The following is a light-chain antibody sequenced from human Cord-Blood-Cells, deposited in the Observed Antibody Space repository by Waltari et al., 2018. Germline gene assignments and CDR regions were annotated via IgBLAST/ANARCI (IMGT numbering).Light chain of an antibody. CDR1: SSDGGSYNL. CDR2: EVS. J-gene: IGLJ3*02. Sequence: QSALTQPASVSGSPGQSITISCTGTSSDGGSYNLVSWYQQHPGKAPKLMIYEVSKRPSGVSNRFSGSKSGNTASLTISGLQAEDEADYYCCSYAGSSTGVFGGGTKLTVL. V-gene: IGLV2-23*02. CDR3: CSYAGSSTGV.